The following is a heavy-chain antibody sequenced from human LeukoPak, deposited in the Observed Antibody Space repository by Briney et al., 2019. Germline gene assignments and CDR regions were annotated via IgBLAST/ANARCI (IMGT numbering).Heavy chain of an antibody. Sequence: SETESLTCAVSGGSISRGGYSWGWIRQPPGKGLEWIGYFYYSGSTYYNPSLKSRVTISVDTSKNQFSLKLSSVTAADTAVYYCASGLWWFDPWGQGTLVTVSS. J-gene: IGHJ5*02. V-gene: IGHV4-30-4*07. CDR3: ASGLWWFDP. CDR1: GGSISRGGYS. CDR2: FYYSGST.